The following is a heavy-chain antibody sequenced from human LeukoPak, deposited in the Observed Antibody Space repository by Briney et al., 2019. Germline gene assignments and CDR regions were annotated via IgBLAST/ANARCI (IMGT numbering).Heavy chain of an antibody. V-gene: IGHV1-46*01. J-gene: IGHJ4*02. Sequence: ASVKVSCKASGYTFTSYYMHWVRQAPGQGLEWMGIINPSGGSTSYAQKFQGRVTMTRDTSTSTVYMELSSLRSEDTAVYYCARSYYDILTGYPHGLDYWGQGTLVTVSS. D-gene: IGHD3-9*01. CDR2: INPSGGST. CDR3: ARSYYDILTGYPHGLDY. CDR1: GYTFTSYY.